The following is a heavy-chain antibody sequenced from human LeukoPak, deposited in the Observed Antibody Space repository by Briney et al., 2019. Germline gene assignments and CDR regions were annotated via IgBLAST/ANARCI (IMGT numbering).Heavy chain of an antibody. D-gene: IGHD5-12*01. CDR3: ARDRGYNGYDFDY. CDR1: GFTFSSYA. CDR2: ISYDGSNK. J-gene: IGHJ4*02. V-gene: IGHV3-30-3*01. Sequence: PGRSLRLTCAASGFTFSSYAMHWVRQAPGKGLEWVAVISYDGSNKYYADSVEGRFTISRDDSKTTLYLQMNSLRVEDTAVYYCARDRGYNGYDFDYWGQGALVTVSS.